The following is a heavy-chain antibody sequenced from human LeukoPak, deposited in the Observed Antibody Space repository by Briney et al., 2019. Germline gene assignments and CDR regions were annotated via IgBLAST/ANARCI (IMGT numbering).Heavy chain of an antibody. Sequence: GGSLRLSCAASGFTFSNYAMSWVRQAPGKGLEWVSTISYNARRTYYADSVKGRFTISRDNAKNSLYLQMNSLRAEDTAVYYCATDGGSYSINYWGQGTLVTVSS. V-gene: IGHV3-23*01. CDR3: ATDGGSYSINY. CDR1: GFTFSNYA. J-gene: IGHJ4*02. D-gene: IGHD3-10*01. CDR2: ISYNARRT.